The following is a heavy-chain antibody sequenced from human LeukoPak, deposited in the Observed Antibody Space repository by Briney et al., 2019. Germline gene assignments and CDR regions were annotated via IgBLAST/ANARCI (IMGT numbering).Heavy chain of an antibody. J-gene: IGHJ4*02. CDR2: ISSSSSSYI. CDR3: ARDWDSSGYLDY. CDR1: GFTFSNYG. V-gene: IGHV3-21*01. Sequence: GGSLRLSCAASGFTFSNYGINWVRQAPGKGLEWVSSISSSSSSYIYYADSVKGRSTISRDNAKNSLYLQMNSLRAEDTAVYYCARDWDSSGYLDYWGQGTLVTVSS. D-gene: IGHD3-22*01.